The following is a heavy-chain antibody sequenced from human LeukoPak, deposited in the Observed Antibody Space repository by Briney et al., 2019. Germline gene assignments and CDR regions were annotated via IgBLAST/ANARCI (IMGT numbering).Heavy chain of an antibody. Sequence: SETLSLTCAVYGGSFSGYYWSWIRQPPGKVLEWIGEINHSGSTNYNPSLKSRVTISVDTSKNQFSLKLSSVTAADTAVYYCARRLSLLWFGELSWAFDYWGQGTLVTVSS. D-gene: IGHD3-10*01. V-gene: IGHV4-34*01. CDR1: GGSFSGYY. J-gene: IGHJ4*02. CDR3: ARRLSLLWFGELSWAFDY. CDR2: INHSGST.